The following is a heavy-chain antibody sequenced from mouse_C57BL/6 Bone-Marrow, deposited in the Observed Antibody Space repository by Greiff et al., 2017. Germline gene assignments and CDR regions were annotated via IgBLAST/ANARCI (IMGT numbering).Heavy chain of an antibody. V-gene: IGHV8-8*01. CDR2: IWWDDDK. Sequence: QVTLKESGPGILQPSQTLSLPCSFSGFSLSTFGMGVGWIRQPSGKGLEWLAHIWWDDDKYYNPALKRRLTIAKDTSKNQVFLKIANVDTADTATYYCARTPNYYGSSSWFAYWGQGTLVTVSA. D-gene: IGHD1-1*01. J-gene: IGHJ3*01. CDR3: ARTPNYYGSSSWFAY. CDR1: GFSLSTFGMG.